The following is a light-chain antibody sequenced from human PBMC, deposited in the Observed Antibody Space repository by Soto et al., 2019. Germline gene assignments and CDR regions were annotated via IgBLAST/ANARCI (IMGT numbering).Light chain of an antibody. CDR1: QSVSSN. J-gene: IGKJ1*01. V-gene: IGKV3-15*01. CDR2: GAS. CDR3: QQYNNWPPVT. Sequence: EILMAQSPATLSVSPGARGTLSCRASQSVSSNLAWYQQKPGQAPRLLIYGASTRATGIPARFSGSGSGTEFTLTISSLQSEDFAVYYCQQYNNWPPVTFGQGTKVDIK.